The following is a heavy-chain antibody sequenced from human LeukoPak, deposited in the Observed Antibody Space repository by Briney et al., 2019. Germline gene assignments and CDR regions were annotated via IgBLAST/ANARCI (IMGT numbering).Heavy chain of an antibody. Sequence: GASVKVSCKASGYTFTSYYMHWVRQAPGQGLEWMGIINPSGGSTSYAQKFQGRVTMTRDTSTSTVYMELSSLRSEDTAVYYCARTYYYGSGSYQEAYYFDYWGQGTLVTVSS. CDR1: GYTFTSYY. V-gene: IGHV1-46*01. CDR3: ARTYYYGSGSYQEAYYFDY. D-gene: IGHD3-10*01. CDR2: INPSGGST. J-gene: IGHJ4*02.